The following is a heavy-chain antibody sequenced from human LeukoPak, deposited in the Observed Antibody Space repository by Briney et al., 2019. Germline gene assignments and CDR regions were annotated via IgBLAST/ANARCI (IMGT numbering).Heavy chain of an antibody. CDR3: AKEAASPPEDWFDP. V-gene: IGHV3-30*02. CDR2: IRYDGSNK. Sequence: GGSLRLSCAASGFTFSSYGMHWVRQAPGKGLEWVAFIRYDGSNKYYADPVKGRFTISRDNSKNTLYLQMNSLRAEDTAVYYCAKEAASPPEDWFDPWGQGTLVTVSS. J-gene: IGHJ5*02. CDR1: GFTFSSYG. D-gene: IGHD6-25*01.